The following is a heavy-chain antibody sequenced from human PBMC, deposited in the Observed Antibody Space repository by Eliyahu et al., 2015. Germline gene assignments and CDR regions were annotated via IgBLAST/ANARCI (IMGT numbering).Heavy chain of an antibody. V-gene: IGHV4-31*03. J-gene: IGHJ4*02. CDR2: IYYSGST. CDR1: GGSISSGGYY. Sequence: QVQLQESGPGLGKPSQXLSXTXXVXGGSISSGGYYWSWIRQHPGKGLEWIGYIYYSGSTYYNPSLKSRVTISVDTSKKQFSLKLSSVTAADTAVYYCARVLEYGPGLFDYWGQGTLVTVSP. CDR3: ARVLEYGPGLFDY. D-gene: IGHD3-10*01.